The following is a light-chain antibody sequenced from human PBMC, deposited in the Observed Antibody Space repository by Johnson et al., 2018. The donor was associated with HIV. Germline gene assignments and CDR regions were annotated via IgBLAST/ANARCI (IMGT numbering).Light chain of an antibody. CDR1: SSNIGNNY. J-gene: IGLJ1*01. Sequence: QSVLTQPPSVSAAPGQKVTISCSGSSSNIGNNYVSWYQQLPGTAPKLLIYDNNKRPSGIPGRFSGSKSGTSATLGTTGLQTGDEADYYCGTWDSSLSSYVFGIGTKVTVL. CDR2: DNN. V-gene: IGLV1-51*01. CDR3: GTWDSSLSSYV.